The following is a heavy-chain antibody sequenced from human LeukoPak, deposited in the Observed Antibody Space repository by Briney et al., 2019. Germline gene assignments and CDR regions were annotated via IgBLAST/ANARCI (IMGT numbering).Heavy chain of an antibody. Sequence: SETLSLTCAVYGGSFSGYYWSWIRQPPGKGLEWIGYIYYSGSTYYNPSLKSRVTISVDTSKNQFSLKLSSVTAADTAVYYCARGTYSSGWFFDYWGQGTLVTVSS. CDR3: ARGTYSSGWFFDY. CDR2: IYYSGST. J-gene: IGHJ4*02. CDR1: GGSFSGYY. D-gene: IGHD6-19*01. V-gene: IGHV4-59*12.